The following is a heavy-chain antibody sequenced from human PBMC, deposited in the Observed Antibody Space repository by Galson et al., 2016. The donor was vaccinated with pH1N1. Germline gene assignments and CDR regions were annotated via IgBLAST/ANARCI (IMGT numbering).Heavy chain of an antibody. CDR1: GGSISSGDYY. CDR3: ARGVAAAGSYYFDY. CDR2: IFYSEST. Sequence: TLSLTCTVSGGSISSGDYYWSWIRQPPGKGLEWIGYIFYSESTYYNPSLKSRVTISVDTSENQFSLKLTSVTAADTAVYYCARGVAAAGSYYFDYWGQGTLVTVSS. J-gene: IGHJ4*02. D-gene: IGHD6-13*01. V-gene: IGHV4-30-4*08.